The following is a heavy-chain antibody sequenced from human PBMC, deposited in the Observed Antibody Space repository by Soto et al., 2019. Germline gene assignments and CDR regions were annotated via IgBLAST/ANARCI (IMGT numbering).Heavy chain of an antibody. CDR1: GFTFSSYA. V-gene: IGHV3-23*01. Sequence: AGGSLRLSCAASGFTFSSYAMGWVRQGPGKGLEWVAVVSIGGSTHYADSVRGRFTISRDKSKNTLSLQMNSLTAEDTAVYFCAKRRGAGGHFDYWGQGALVTVSS. J-gene: IGHJ4*02. CDR2: VSIGGST. CDR3: AKRRGAGGHFDY. D-gene: IGHD2-15*01.